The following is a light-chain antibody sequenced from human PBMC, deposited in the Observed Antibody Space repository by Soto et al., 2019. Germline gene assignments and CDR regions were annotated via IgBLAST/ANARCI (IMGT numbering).Light chain of an antibody. Sequence: QSVLTQPPSASGTPGQRVTISCSGSSSNIGSNYVYWYQQLPGTAPKLRIYRNNQRPSGVPDRFSGSKSGTSASLALSGLRSEDEADYYCAAWDDSLSGVVFGGGTKLTVL. CDR2: RNN. CDR1: SSNIGSNY. J-gene: IGLJ2*01. CDR3: AAWDDSLSGVV. V-gene: IGLV1-47*01.